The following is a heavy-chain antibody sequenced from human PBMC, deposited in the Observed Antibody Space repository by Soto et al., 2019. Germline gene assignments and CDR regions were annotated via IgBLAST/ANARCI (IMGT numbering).Heavy chain of an antibody. V-gene: IGHV4-59*01. D-gene: IGHD3-3*01. CDR2: IYYSGST. J-gene: IGHJ5*02. CDR1: GGSISSYY. CDR3: AKVGGVEKLWALCAP. Sequence: QVQLQESGPGLVNPSETLSLTCTVSGGSISSYYWSWILQPPGKGLEWIGYIYYSGSTKDNPSRRSRVPIPVDTSKTRFTLKRSAVTAAAWAVYYFAKVGGVEKLWALCAPWGQGTLVTVSS.